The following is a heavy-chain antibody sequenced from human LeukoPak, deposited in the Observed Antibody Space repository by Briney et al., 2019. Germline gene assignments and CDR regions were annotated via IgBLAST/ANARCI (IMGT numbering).Heavy chain of an antibody. V-gene: IGHV4-34*01. Sequence: SETLSLTCAVYGGPFSGYYWSWIRQPPGKGLEWIGEINHSGSTNYNPSLNSRVTISVDTSKNQFSLKLNSVTAADTAVYYCARGPPYAPGVLDVWGKGTTVTISS. CDR3: ARGPPYAPGVLDV. J-gene: IGHJ6*04. D-gene: IGHD7-27*01. CDR1: GGPFSGYY. CDR2: INHSGST.